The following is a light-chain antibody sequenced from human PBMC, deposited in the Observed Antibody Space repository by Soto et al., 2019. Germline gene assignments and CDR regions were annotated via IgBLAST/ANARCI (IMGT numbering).Light chain of an antibody. CDR1: QSVSTF. CDR3: QQRSSSRVT. V-gene: IGKV3-11*01. J-gene: IGKJ4*01. CDR2: DSS. Sequence: EIVLTQFPATLSLSPGERATLSCRASQSVSTFLAWYQQKPGQAPRLVVYDSSKRATGIPARFSGSGSGTDFALTISSLEPEDFAVDYCQQRSSSRVTFGGGTKVEIK.